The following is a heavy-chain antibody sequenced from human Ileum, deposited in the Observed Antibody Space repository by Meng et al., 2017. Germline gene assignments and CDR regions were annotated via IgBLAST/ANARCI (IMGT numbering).Heavy chain of an antibody. D-gene: IGHD2-21*01. J-gene: IGHJ4*02. Sequence: PQWRESRPGLLKPSETLSLSCSVVGDSLTNKNYHWGWVRQPPGKGLEWIGSIYYSGITYYNPSLKSRVIISIDTSNNHFSLKVNSVIAADTAVYFCTRLIDGCPADYWGQGTLVTVSS. V-gene: IGHV4-39*07. CDR3: TRLIDGCPADY. CDR2: IYYSGIT. CDR1: GDSLTNKNYH.